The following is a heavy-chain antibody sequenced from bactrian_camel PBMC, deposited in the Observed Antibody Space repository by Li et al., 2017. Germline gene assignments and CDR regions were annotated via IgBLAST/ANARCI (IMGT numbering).Heavy chain of an antibody. CDR2: ISSLGGSS. J-gene: IGHJ6*01. CDR1: GFAFSDYG. Sequence: VQLVESGGGLVQPGGSLRLSCAASGFAFSDYGMSWVRQAPGKGLEWVSGISSLGGSSYYADSVQGRFTVSRDNAKNTLFLQLNSLKTEDTAVYYCATTTLGYWGQGTQVTVS. V-gene: IGHV3S40*01. CDR3: ATTTLGY.